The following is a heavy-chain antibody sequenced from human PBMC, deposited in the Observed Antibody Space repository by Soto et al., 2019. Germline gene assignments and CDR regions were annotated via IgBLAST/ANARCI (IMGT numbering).Heavy chain of an antibody. CDR2: IKQDGSEK. CDR3: SRETMILGSDAFDI. J-gene: IGHJ3*02. V-gene: IGHV3-7*01. CDR1: GFTFSSYW. Sequence: GGSLRLSCAASGFTFSSYWMSWVRQAPGKGLEWVANIKQDGSEKYYVDSVKGRFTISRDNAKNSLYLQMNSLRAEDTAVYYCSRETMILGSDAFDIWGQGTMVTVS. D-gene: IGHD3-22*01.